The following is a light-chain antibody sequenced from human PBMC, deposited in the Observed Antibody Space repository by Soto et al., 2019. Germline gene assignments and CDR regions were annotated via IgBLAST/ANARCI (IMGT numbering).Light chain of an antibody. CDR3: QQYNSYPRT. CDR2: KAS. CDR1: QSISSW. Sequence: DIEMTQSPSTLSASVRDRVTITCRASQSISSWLAWYQQKPGKAPKLLIYKASSLESGVPSRFSGSGSGTEFTLTISSLLPDDFAIYYCQQYNSYPRTFGQGTKVEIK. V-gene: IGKV1-5*03. J-gene: IGKJ1*01.